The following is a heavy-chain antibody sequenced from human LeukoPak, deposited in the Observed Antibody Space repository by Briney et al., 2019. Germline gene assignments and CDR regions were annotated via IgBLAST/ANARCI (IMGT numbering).Heavy chain of an antibody. V-gene: IGHV3-21*01. Sequence: GGSLRLSCAASGITFNSYTMNWVRQAPGKGLEWVSSISSSSSYIYYAASVKGRFTISRDNAKNSLYLQMNRLKAEDTAVYYCARERQLERLAFGKEGSAFDYWGRGTLVTVSS. CDR1: GITFNSYT. D-gene: IGHD1-1*01. CDR2: ISSSSSYI. CDR3: ARERQLERLAFGKEGSAFDY. J-gene: IGHJ4*02.